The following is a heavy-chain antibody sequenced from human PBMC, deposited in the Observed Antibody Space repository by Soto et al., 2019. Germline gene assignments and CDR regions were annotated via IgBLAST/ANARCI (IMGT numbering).Heavy chain of an antibody. D-gene: IGHD6-13*01. CDR1: GGSISSSNW. J-gene: IGHJ6*02. Sequence: PSETLSLTCAVSGGSISSSNWWSWVRQPPGKGLEWIGEIYHSGSTNYNPSLKSRVTISVDKSKNRFSLKLSSVTAADTAVYYWARDRRLQQRVPTKSTYYDHYGMDVWGQWTTVTVSS. V-gene: IGHV4-4*02. CDR2: IYHSGST. CDR3: ARDRRLQQRVPTKSTYYDHYGMDV.